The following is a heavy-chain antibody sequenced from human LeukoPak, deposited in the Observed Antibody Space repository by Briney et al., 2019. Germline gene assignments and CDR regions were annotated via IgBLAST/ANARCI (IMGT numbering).Heavy chain of an antibody. J-gene: IGHJ4*02. CDR2: ISAYNGNT. CDR3: ARDSYVVATLRHFDY. Sequence: ASVKVSCKASGYTFTSYGISWVRQAPGQGLEWMGWISAYNGNTNYAQKLQGRATMTTDTSTSTAYMELRSLRSDDTAVYYCARDSYVVATLRHFDYWGQGTLVTVSS. D-gene: IGHD5-12*01. CDR1: GYTFTSYG. V-gene: IGHV1-18*01.